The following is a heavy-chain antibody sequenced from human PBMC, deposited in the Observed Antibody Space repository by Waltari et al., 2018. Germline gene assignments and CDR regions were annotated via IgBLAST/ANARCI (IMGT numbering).Heavy chain of an antibody. V-gene: IGHV1-69*06. CDR1: GYTFTGYY. Sequence: QVQLVQSGAEVKKPGASVKVSCKASGYTFTGYYMHWVRQAPGQGLEWMGRIIPIFGTANYAQKFQGRVTITAYKSTSTAYMELSSLRSEDTAVYYCARDAKAVAAAPYWYFDLWGRGTLVTVSS. J-gene: IGHJ2*01. CDR2: IIPIFGTA. CDR3: ARDAKAVAAAPYWYFDL. D-gene: IGHD6-19*01.